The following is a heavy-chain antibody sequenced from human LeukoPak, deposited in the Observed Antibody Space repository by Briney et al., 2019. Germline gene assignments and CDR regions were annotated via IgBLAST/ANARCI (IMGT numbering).Heavy chain of an antibody. CDR3: ASAGIAAAGQRALDI. CDR2: ISAYNGNT. V-gene: IGHV1-18*04. J-gene: IGHJ3*02. Sequence: ASVKVSCKTSAYTFTSYGISWVRQAPGQGLEWMGWISAYNGNTNYAQKLQGRVTMTTDTSTSTAYMELRSLRSDDTAVYYCASAGIAAAGQRALDIWGQGTMVTVSS. CDR1: AYTFTSYG. D-gene: IGHD6-13*01.